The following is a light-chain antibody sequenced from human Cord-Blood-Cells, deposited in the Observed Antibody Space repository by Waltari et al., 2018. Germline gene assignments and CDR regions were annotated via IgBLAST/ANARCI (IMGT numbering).Light chain of an antibody. V-gene: IGKV1-39*01. CDR1: QGISSY. CDR3: QQSYSTPPIT. J-gene: IGKJ4*01. CDR2: AAS. Sequence: DIQMTQSPSSLSASVGDRVTITCRASQGISSYFNWYPQNPVKAPKLLIYAASSLQSGDPARFSCSGSGTDFTLTISSLQPEDFATYYCQQSYSTPPITFGGGTKVEIK.